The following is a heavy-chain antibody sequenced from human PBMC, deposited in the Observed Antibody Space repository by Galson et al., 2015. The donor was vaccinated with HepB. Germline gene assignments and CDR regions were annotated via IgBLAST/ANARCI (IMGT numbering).Heavy chain of an antibody. J-gene: IGHJ1*01. CDR3: ARAMEMKKTVNWD. CDR1: GYSFTSYA. Sequence: SVKVSCKASGYSFTSYAMNWVRQTPGQGLEWMGWINTNTGDPAYAQGFTGRFVFSLDTSVSTAYLQISSLKAEDTAVYYCARAMEMKKTVNWDWGQGTLVTVSS. V-gene: IGHV7-4-1*02. D-gene: IGHD1-1*01. CDR2: INTNTGDP.